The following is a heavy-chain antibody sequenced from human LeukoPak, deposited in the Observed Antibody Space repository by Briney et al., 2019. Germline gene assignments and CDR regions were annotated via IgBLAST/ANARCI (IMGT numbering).Heavy chain of an antibody. CDR3: ARIVAGGASDI. CDR2: IYSGGST. J-gene: IGHJ3*02. Sequence: GGSLRLSCAASGFTVSSNYMSWVRQAPGKGLEWVSVIYSGGSTYHADSVKGRFTISRDNSKNTLYLQMNSLRDEDTAVYYCARIVAGGASDIWGQGTMVTVSS. CDR1: GFTVSSNY. D-gene: IGHD1-26*01. V-gene: IGHV3-66*01.